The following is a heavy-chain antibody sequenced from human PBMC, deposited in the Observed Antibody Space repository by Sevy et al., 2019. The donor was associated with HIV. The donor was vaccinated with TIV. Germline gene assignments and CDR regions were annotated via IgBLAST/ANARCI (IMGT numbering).Heavy chain of an antibody. CDR1: GFIVSSNY. J-gene: IGHJ6*03. Sequence: GGSLRLSCVASGFIVSSNYMSWVRQAPGKGLEWVSVIYSDGTTYYADSVKGRFIISRDNSKNTLFLQMSSLRAEDTAVYYWAKDKTRSDYLDVWGKGTTVTVSS. CDR3: AKDKTRSDYLDV. V-gene: IGHV3-53*01. CDR2: IYSDGTT.